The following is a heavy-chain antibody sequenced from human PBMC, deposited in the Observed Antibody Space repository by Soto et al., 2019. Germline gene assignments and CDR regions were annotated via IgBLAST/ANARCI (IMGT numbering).Heavy chain of an antibody. CDR3: AEDIVATISGQYY. J-gene: IGHJ4*02. V-gene: IGHV3-9*01. CDR2: ISWNSGSI. Sequence: EVQLVESGGGLVQPGRSLRLSCAASGFTFDDYAMHWVRQAPGKGLEWVSGISWNSGSIGYADSVKGRFTISRDNAKNSLYLQMNSLRAEDTALYYCAEDIVATISGQYYWGQGTLVTVSS. CDR1: GFTFDDYA. D-gene: IGHD5-12*01.